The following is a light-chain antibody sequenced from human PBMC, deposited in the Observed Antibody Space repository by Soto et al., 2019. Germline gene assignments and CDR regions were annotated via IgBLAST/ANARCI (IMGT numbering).Light chain of an antibody. CDR3: QQYDDWLRLT. V-gene: IGKV3-20*01. CDR2: GAS. CDR1: QSVRSSY. J-gene: IGKJ4*01. Sequence: IGLTQSPGTLSLSRGEGATVACRPSQSVRSSYLAWYQQKPGQAPRLLIYGASSRATGIPDRFSGSGSGTDFTLTISSLQSEDFAVYFCQQYDDWLRLTFGGGTKVDI.